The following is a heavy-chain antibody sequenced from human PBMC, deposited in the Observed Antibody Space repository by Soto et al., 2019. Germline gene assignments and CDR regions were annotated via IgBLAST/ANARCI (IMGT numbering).Heavy chain of an antibody. V-gene: IGHV1-46*03. Sequence: ASVKVSCKASGYTFTSYYMHWVRQAPGQGLEWMGIINPSGGSTSYAQKFQGRVTMTRDTSTSTVYMELSSLRSEDTAVYYCARDRFSEEWELPNFDYWGQGTLVTVSS. J-gene: IGHJ4*02. CDR1: GYTFTSYY. CDR2: INPSGGST. CDR3: ARDRFSEEWELPNFDY. D-gene: IGHD1-26*01.